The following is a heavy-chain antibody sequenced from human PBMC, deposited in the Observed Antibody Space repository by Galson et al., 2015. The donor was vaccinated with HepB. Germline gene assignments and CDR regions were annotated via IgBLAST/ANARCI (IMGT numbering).Heavy chain of an antibody. CDR1: GFTFSSYW. CDR3: ASWEEEYGGDPDDY. CDR2: IKQDGSEK. V-gene: IGHV3-7*03. J-gene: IGHJ4*02. Sequence: SLRLSCAASGFTFSSYWMSWVRQAPGKGLEWVANIKQDGSEKYYVDSVKGRFTISRDNAKNSLYLQMSSLRAEDTAVYYCASWEEEYGGDPDDYWDQGTLVTVSS. D-gene: IGHD2-21*02.